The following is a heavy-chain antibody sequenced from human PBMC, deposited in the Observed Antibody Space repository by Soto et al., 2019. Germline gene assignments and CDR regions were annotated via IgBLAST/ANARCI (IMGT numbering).Heavy chain of an antibody. J-gene: IGHJ6*03. CDR2: ISSSSSTI. Sequence: EVQLVESGGGLVQPGGSLRLSCAASGFTFSSYSMNWVRQAPGKGLEWVSYISSSSSTIYYADSVKGRFTISRDNAKNSLYLQMNSLRDEDTAVYYCAGSRSSKEKTPPYYYYYMDVWGKGTTVTVSS. CDR1: GFTFSSYS. CDR3: AGSRSSKEKTPPYYYYYMDV. V-gene: IGHV3-48*02. D-gene: IGHD2-2*01.